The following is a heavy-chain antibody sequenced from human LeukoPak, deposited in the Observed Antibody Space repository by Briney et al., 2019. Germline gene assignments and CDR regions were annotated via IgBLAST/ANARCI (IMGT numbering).Heavy chain of an antibody. Sequence: PGGSLRLSCAASGFTFSSYAMSWVRQAPGKGLEWVSAISGSGGSTYYADSVKGRFTISRDNSKNTLYLQMNSLRAEDTALYYCAKGGYSSSWYGGSVDYWGQGTLVTVSS. D-gene: IGHD6-13*01. CDR2: ISGSGGST. J-gene: IGHJ4*02. CDR3: AKGGYSSSWYGGSVDY. CDR1: GFTFSSYA. V-gene: IGHV3-23*01.